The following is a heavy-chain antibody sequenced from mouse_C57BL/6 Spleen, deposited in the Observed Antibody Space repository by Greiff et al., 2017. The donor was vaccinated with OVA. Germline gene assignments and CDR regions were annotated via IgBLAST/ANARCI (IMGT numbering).Heavy chain of an antibody. CDR1: GYTFTSYW. V-gene: IGHV1-55*01. CDR2: IYPGSGST. D-gene: IGHD3-2*02. J-gene: IGHJ4*01. CDR3: ARFLYSSDHYYAMDY. Sequence: QVQLQQPGAELVKPGASVKMSCKASGYTFTSYWITWVKQRPGQGLEWIGDIYPGSGSTNYNEKFKSKATLTVDPSSSTAYMQLSSLTSEDSAVYYCARFLYSSDHYYAMDYWGQGTSVTVSS.